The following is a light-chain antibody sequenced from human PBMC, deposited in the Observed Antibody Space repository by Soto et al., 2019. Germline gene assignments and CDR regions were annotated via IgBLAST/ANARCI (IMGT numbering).Light chain of an antibody. CDR2: AAS. CDR3: QQSDSYSYT. CDR1: QSITNY. V-gene: IGKV1-39*01. J-gene: IGKJ2*01. Sequence: DIQMTQSPSSLSVSVGDRVTITCRASQSITNYLNWYQQKLGKAPKLLVYAASSLQSGVPSRFSGNGSGTDFTLTISSLQPEDFATYYCQQSDSYSYTFGQGTKLEIK.